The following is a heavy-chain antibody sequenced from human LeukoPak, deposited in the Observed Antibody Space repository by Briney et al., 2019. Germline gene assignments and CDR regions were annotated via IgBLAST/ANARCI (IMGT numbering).Heavy chain of an antibody. D-gene: IGHD3-3*01. J-gene: IGHJ4*02. V-gene: IGHV3-66*02. CDR2: IYSGGST. CDR3: ARRYDFWSGYFDY. Sequence: GGSLRLSCAASGFTVSSNYMSWVRQAPEKGLEWVSVIYSGGSTYYADSVKGRFTISRDNSKNTLYLQMNSLRAEDTAVYYCARRYDFWSGYFDYWGQGTLVTVSS. CDR1: GFTVSSNY.